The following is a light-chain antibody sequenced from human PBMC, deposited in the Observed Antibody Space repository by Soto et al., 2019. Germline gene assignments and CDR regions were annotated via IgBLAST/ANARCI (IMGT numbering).Light chain of an antibody. CDR2: EVS. CDR3: SSSASSPTQV. CDR1: SSDVGGYNY. Sequence: QSALTQPASVSGSPGQSITISCTGTSSDVGGYNYVSWYQQHPGKAPKLMIYEVSNRPSGVSNRFSGSKSGNTASLTISGLQAEYEADYYCSSSASSPTQVFGGGTKLTVL. V-gene: IGLV2-14*01. J-gene: IGLJ2*01.